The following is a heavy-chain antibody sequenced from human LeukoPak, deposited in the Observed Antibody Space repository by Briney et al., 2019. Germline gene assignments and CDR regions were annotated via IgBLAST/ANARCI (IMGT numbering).Heavy chain of an antibody. Sequence: GRSLRLSCAASGFTFDDYAMHWVRHAPGKGLEWVSGISWNSGSIGYADSVKGRFTISRDNAKNSLYLQMNSLRAEDTAVYYCARDPNIAAAGTISYYFDYWGQGTLVTVSS. D-gene: IGHD6-13*01. CDR2: ISWNSGSI. V-gene: IGHV3-9*01. CDR1: GFTFDDYA. J-gene: IGHJ4*02. CDR3: ARDPNIAAAGTISYYFDY.